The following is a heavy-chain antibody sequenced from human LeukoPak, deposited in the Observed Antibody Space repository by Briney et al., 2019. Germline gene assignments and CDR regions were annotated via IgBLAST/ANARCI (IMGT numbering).Heavy chain of an antibody. J-gene: IGHJ4*02. Sequence: KPGGSLRLSCAASGFTFSSYSMNWVRQAPGKGLEWVSSISSSSSYIYYADSVKGRFTISRDNAKNSLYLQMNSLRAEDTAVYYCARRRRGEDSSRDFDYWGQGTLVTVSS. CDR2: ISSSSSYI. D-gene: IGHD6-13*01. CDR1: GFTFSSYS. V-gene: IGHV3-21*01. CDR3: ARRRRGEDSSRDFDY.